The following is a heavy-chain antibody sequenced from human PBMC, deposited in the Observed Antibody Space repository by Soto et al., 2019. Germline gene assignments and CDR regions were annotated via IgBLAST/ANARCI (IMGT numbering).Heavy chain of an antibody. CDR3: VRSPARPRSYYYYGMDV. J-gene: IGHJ6*01. CDR1: GFTLSSYN. CDR2: ISSSSSSI. Sequence: EVQLVESGGGLVKPGGSLRLSCTASGFTLSSYNVNWVRQAPGKGLEWVASISSSSSSIYYADSVKGRFTISRDNAKNSLYLEENSLRAEDTAVYYGVRSPARPRSYYYYGMDVW. V-gene: IGHV3-21*02. D-gene: IGHD6-6*01.